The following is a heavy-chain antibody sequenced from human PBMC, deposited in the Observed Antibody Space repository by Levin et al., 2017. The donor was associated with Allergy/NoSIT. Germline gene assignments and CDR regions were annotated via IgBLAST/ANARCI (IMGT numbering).Heavy chain of an antibody. CDR1: GFTVSTRH. J-gene: IGHJ4*02. CDR3: ARGNVGPYYFDS. D-gene: IGHD1-26*01. CDR2: IYSDGRT. Sequence: GGSLRLSCAASGFTVSTRHMSWVRQAPGKGLEWLSFIYSDGRTHYADSVKGRFTISRDDYTNTLHLQMNSLRAEDTAGYYCARGNVGPYYFDSWGQGTLVSVSS. V-gene: IGHV3-53*01.